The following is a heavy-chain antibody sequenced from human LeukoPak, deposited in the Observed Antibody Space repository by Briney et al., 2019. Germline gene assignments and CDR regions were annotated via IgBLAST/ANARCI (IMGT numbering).Heavy chain of an antibody. D-gene: IGHD3-10*01. Sequence: ASVKVSCKASGYTFTSYAMNWVRQAPGQGLEWMGRIIPILGIANYAQKLQGRVTMTTDTSTSTAYMELRSLRSDDTAVYYCVREVTMVRGVITFYHYNGMDVWGQGTAVTVSS. V-gene: IGHV1-69*04. J-gene: IGHJ6*02. CDR2: IIPILGIA. CDR1: GYTFTSYA. CDR3: VREVTMVRGVITFYHYNGMDV.